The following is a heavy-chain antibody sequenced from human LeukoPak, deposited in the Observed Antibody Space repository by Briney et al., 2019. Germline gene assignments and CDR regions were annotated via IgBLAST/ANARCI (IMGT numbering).Heavy chain of an antibody. CDR2: IYYSGST. J-gene: IGHJ6*03. CDR3: AREGGGGDYVWGSYHPYYYYMDV. CDR1: GGSISSYY. Sequence: PSETLSLTCTVSGGSISSYYWSWIRQHPGKGLEWIGYIYYSGSTYYNPSLKSRVTISVDTSKNQFSLKLSSVTAADTAVYYCAREGGGGDYVWGSYHPYYYYMDVWGKGTTVTVSS. V-gene: IGHV4-59*06. D-gene: IGHD3-16*01.